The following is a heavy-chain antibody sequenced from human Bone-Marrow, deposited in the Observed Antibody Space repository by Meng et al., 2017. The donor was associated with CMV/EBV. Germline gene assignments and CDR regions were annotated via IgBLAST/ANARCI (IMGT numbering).Heavy chain of an antibody. CDR2: ISSSSTYI. CDR3: ASREGGY. J-gene: IGHJ4*02. Sequence: GGSLRLSCVASGFTFSPYSMNWVRQAPGKGLEWVSSISSSSTYIHYADSVKGRFTISRDNAKSSLYRQMNSLRAEDTAVYYCASREGGYWGQGTLVTVSS. D-gene: IGHD1-26*01. CDR1: GFTFSPYS. V-gene: IGHV3-21*01.